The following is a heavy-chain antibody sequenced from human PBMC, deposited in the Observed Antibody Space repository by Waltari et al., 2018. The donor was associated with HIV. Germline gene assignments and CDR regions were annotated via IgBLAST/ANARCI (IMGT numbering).Heavy chain of an antibody. Sequence: QVQLQQWGAGLLKPSETLSLTCAVYGGSFSGYYWSWIRQPPGKGLGWIGEINHSGSTNYNPSLKSRVTISVDTSKNQFSLKLSSVTAADTAVYYCARGPANKYCSGGSCYSGWFDPWGQGTLVTVSS. CDR2: INHSGST. V-gene: IGHV4-34*01. CDR1: GGSFSGYY. CDR3: ARGPANKYCSGGSCYSGWFDP. D-gene: IGHD2-15*01. J-gene: IGHJ5*02.